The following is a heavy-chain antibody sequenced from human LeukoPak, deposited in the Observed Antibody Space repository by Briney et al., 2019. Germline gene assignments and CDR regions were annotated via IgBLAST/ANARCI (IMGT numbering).Heavy chain of an antibody. Sequence: ASVRVSCKASGYTFTCYYMHWVRQAPGQGLEWMGWINPNSGGTNYAQKFQGRVTMTRDTSISTAYMELSRLRSDDTAVYYCARERQQLVLDGWFDPWGQGTLVTVSS. CDR1: GYTFTCYY. D-gene: IGHD6-13*01. CDR3: ARERQQLVLDGWFDP. CDR2: INPNSGGT. V-gene: IGHV1-2*02. J-gene: IGHJ5*02.